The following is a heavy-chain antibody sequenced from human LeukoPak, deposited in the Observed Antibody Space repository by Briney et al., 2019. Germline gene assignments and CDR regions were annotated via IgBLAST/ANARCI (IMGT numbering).Heavy chain of an antibody. J-gene: IGHJ4*02. D-gene: IGHD3-10*01. CDR1: GFTFSSYS. Sequence: GGSLRLSCAASGFTFSSYSMNWVRQAPGKGLEWVSSISSSSSYIYYADSVKGRFTISRDNAKNPLYLQMNSLRAEDTAVYYCARARDYYGSGSYYQSDYWGQGTLVTVSS. V-gene: IGHV3-21*01. CDR2: ISSSSSYI. CDR3: ARARDYYGSGSYYQSDY.